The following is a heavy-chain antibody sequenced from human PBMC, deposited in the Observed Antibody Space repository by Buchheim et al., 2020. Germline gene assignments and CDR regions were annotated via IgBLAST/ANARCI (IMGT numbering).Heavy chain of an antibody. Sequence: QVQLVQSGAEVKKPGASVKVSCKSSGYTFTKYYMHWVRQAPGQGLEWMGIINPSGGSTSYAQNFQGRVTMTRDTSTSTVFMELSSLRSEDTAVYFCAGDLLPIGYYSGGPCGWFDPWGQGTL. D-gene: IGHD2-15*01. CDR3: AGDLLPIGYYSGGPCGWFDP. CDR2: INPSGGST. V-gene: IGHV1-46*01. J-gene: IGHJ5*02. CDR1: GYTFTKYY.